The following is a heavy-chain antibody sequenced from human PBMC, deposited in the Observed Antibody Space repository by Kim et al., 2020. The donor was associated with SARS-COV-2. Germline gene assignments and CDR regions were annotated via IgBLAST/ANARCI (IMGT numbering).Heavy chain of an antibody. CDR1: GGSISSSSYY. Sequence: SETLSLTCTVSGGSISSSSYYWGWIRQPPGKGLEWIGSIYYSGSTYYNPSLKSRVTISVDTSKNQFSLKLSSVTAADTAVYYCARLGRNWGSYYWGQGTLVTVSS. V-gene: IGHV4-39*01. CDR3: ARLGRNWGSYY. CDR2: IYYSGST. J-gene: IGHJ4*02. D-gene: IGHD7-27*01.